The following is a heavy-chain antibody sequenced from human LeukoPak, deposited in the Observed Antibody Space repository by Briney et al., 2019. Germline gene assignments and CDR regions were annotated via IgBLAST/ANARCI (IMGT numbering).Heavy chain of an antibody. CDR1: GFTFSNYS. Sequence: GGSLRLSCAASGFTFSNYSMNWVRQAPGKGLEWVSYVSSSSTAIYYADSVKGRFTISKDNAKNSLYLQMNSLRDEDTAVYYCARDRAGYYYGSGSAYGMDVWGQGTTVTVSS. CDR3: ARDRAGYYYGSGSAYGMDV. V-gene: IGHV3-48*02. CDR2: VSSSSTAI. D-gene: IGHD3-10*01. J-gene: IGHJ6*02.